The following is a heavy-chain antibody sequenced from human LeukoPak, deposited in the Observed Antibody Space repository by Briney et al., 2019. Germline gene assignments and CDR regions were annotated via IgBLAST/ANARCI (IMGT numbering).Heavy chain of an antibody. CDR3: ARVGYYDSSALLPGEYFQH. J-gene: IGHJ1*01. Sequence: PGGSLRLSCAASGFTVSSNYMSWVRQAPGKGLEWVSVIYSGGSTYYADSVKGRFTISRDNSKNTLCLQMNSLRAEDTAVYYCARVGYYDSSALLPGEYFQHWGQGTLVTVSS. D-gene: IGHD3-22*01. CDR1: GFTVSSNY. V-gene: IGHV3-53*01. CDR2: IYSGGST.